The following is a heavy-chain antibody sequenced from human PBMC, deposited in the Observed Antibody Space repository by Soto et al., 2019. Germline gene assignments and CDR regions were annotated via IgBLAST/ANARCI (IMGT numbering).Heavy chain of an antibody. J-gene: IGHJ4*02. D-gene: IGHD2-2*01. CDR3: ARDTSNSFDY. Sequence: HVQLVQSGGELKKPGASVKVSCNTSGYTFNTYFISWVRQAPGQGLEWMGWISPYNGNTKYGEKFQDRVTMTTDTFTRTAYMELRNLRFDDTAVYYCARDTSNSFDYWGQGTLVTVSS. CDR1: GYTFNTYF. V-gene: IGHV1-18*01. CDR2: ISPYNGNT.